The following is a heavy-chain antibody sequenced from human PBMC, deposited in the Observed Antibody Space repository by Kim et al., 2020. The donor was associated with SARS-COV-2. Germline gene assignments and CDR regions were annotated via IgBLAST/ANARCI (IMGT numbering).Heavy chain of an antibody. D-gene: IGHD3-10*01. CDR2: INAGNGNT. Sequence: ASVKVSCKASGYTFTSYAMHWVRQAPGQRLEWMGWINAGNGNTKYSQKFQGRVTITRDTSASTAYMELSSLRSEDTAVYYCARDYGMVRGVITSNWFDPWGQGTLVTVSS. V-gene: IGHV1-3*01. CDR1: GYTFTSYA. J-gene: IGHJ5*02. CDR3: ARDYGMVRGVITSNWFDP.